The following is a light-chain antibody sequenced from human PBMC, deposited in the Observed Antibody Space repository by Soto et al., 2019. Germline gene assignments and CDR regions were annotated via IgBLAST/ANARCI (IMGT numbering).Light chain of an antibody. J-gene: IGLJ1*01. CDR2: EIT. V-gene: IGLV2-8*01. CDR1: SSDIGGYNF. CDR3: SSYAGSNIYV. Sequence: QSVLTQPPSASGSPGQSVTISCTGTSSDIGGYNFVSWYQHHPGKAPKLMIYEITKRPSGVPARFSGSKSGNTASLTVSGLQAEDEAVYYCSSYAGSNIYVFGTGTKVTVL.